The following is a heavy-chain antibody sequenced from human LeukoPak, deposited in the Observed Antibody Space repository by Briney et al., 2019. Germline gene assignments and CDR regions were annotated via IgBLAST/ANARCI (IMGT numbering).Heavy chain of an antibody. CDR1: GGSFSGYY. V-gene: IGHV4-34*01. CDR3: ARPSSWEGYFDY. Sequence: SETLSLTCAVYGGSFSGYYWSWIRQPPGKGLEWIGEINHSGSTNYNPSLKSRVPISVDTSKNQFSLKLSSVTAADTAVYYCARPSSWEGYFDYWGQGTLVTVSS. D-gene: IGHD6-13*01. CDR2: INHSGST. J-gene: IGHJ4*02.